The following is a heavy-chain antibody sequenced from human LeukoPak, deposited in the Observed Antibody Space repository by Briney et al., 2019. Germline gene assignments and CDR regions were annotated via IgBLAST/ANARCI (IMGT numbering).Heavy chain of an antibody. J-gene: IGHJ6*02. CDR1: GGSISSSNW. CDR2: IYHSGST. D-gene: IGHD6-13*01. Sequence: SGTLSLTCAVSGGSISSSNWWSWVRQPPGKGLEWIGEIYHSGSTNYNPSLKSRVTISVDKSKNQFSLKLSSVTAADTAVYYCARMRSIAAAGTRYYGMDVWGQGTTVTVSS. CDR3: ARMRSIAAAGTRYYGMDV. V-gene: IGHV4-4*02.